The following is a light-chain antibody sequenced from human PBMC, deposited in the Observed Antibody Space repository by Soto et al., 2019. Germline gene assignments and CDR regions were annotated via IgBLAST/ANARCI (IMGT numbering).Light chain of an antibody. CDR3: QNYNSAPWT. CDR1: FSTSY. J-gene: IGKJ1*01. V-gene: IGKV3-20*01. Sequence: EIVLTPSPGTLSLSPGESSTLSCRASFSTSYLAWYQQKPGQAPRLLIYGPSTRATGIPDRFSGSGSGTDFTLTITGLQPEDFATYYCQNYNSAPWTFGQGTKVDIK. CDR2: GPS.